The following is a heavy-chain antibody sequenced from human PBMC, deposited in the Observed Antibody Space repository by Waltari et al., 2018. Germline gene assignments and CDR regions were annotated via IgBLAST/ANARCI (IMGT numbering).Heavy chain of an antibody. Sequence: EGLLEESGGGSVQPGGSLRLSCAAYGLRVSMYYMNWVRQAPGQGLEWVSIIYTGGSTYYADSVRGRFTISRHNSQNTLSLEMNSLTSDDTGIYYCARSLGGDAFDLWGQGTMVAVSS. CDR3: ARSLGGDAFDL. D-gene: IGHD3-16*01. CDR2: IYTGGST. J-gene: IGHJ3*01. CDR1: GLRVSMYY. V-gene: IGHV3-53*04.